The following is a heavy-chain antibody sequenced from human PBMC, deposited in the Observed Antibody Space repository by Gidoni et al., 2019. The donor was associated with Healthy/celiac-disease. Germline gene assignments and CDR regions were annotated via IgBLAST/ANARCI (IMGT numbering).Heavy chain of an antibody. J-gene: IGHJ4*02. CDR3: ARGAGSWLPSY. CDR1: GGTFSSYA. V-gene: IGHV1-69*09. Sequence: QVQLVQSGAEVKKPGSSVKVSCKASGGTFSSYAISWVRQAPGQGLEWMGRIIPNLGIANYAQKFQGRVTITADKSTSTAYMELSSLRSEDTAVYYCARGAGSWLPSYWGQGTLVTVSS. CDR2: IIPNLGIA. D-gene: IGHD5-12*01.